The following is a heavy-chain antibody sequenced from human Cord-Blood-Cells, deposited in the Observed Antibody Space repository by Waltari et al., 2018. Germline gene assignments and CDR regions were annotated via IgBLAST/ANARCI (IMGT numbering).Heavy chain of an antibody. CDR1: GGSISSSSYY. CDR2: SYYSGST. J-gene: IGHJ4*02. D-gene: IGHD6-6*01. Sequence: QLQLQESGPGLVKPSETLSLTCPVSGGSISSSSYYWGWIREPPGKGLEWIGSSYYSGSTYYNPSLKSRVTISVDTSKNQFSLKLSSVTAADTAVYYCARKLNSSSSLYYFDYWGQGTLVTVSS. V-gene: IGHV4-39*01. CDR3: ARKLNSSSSLYYFDY.